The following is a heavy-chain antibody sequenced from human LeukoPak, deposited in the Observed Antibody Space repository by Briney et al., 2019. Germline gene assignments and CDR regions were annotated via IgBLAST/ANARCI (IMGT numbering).Heavy chain of an antibody. D-gene: IGHD3-10*01. CDR2: ISIYNGNT. V-gene: IGHV1-18*01. CDR1: GYTFTSYA. J-gene: IGHJ3*02. Sequence: ASVKVSCKASGYTFTSYAISWVRQAPGQGLEWMGWISIYNGNTNYAQKVQGRVTMTRDTSISTAYMELSRLRSDDTAVYYCARADLFGDAFDIWGQGTMVTVSS. CDR3: ARADLFGDAFDI.